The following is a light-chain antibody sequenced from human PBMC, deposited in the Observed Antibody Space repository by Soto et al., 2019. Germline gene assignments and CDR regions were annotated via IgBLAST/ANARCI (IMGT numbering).Light chain of an antibody. CDR1: QSVSSSY. CDR3: QQYGSSPLT. J-gene: IGKJ4*01. V-gene: IGKV3-20*01. CDR2: GAS. Sequence: VLTQSQGTVSSSPGERATLSCRASQSVSSSYLAWYQQKPGQAPRLLIYGASSRATGIPDRFSGSGSGTDFTLTISRLEPEDFAVYYCQQYGSSPLTFGAVTMVEIK.